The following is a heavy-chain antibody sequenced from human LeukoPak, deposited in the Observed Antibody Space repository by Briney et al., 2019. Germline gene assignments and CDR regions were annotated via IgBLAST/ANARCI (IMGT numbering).Heavy chain of an antibody. V-gene: IGHV1-69*04. D-gene: IGHD2-2*01. CDR3: ARDPLPYCSSASRAP. CDR2: IIPILGIA. J-gene: IGHJ5*02. CDR1: GGTFSSYA. Sequence: SVKVSCKASGGTFSSYAISWVRQAPGQGLEWMGRIIPILGIANYAQKFQGRVTITADKSTSTAYMELSSLRSEDTAVYYCARDPLPYCSSASRAPWGQGTLVTVSS.